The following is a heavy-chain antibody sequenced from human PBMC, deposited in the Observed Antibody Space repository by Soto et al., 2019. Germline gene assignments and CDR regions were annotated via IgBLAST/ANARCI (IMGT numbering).Heavy chain of an antibody. D-gene: IGHD3-3*01. CDR1: GFIFGDYN. CDR3: ARDGRVTTSGVVIMRYYYYMDV. V-gene: IGHV3-48*01. Sequence: GGSLRLSCAASGFIFGDYNMNWVRQAPGKGLEWVSYISSSRSTIYYADSVKGRFTISRDNAKNSLYLQMNSLRAEDTAVYYCARDGRVTTSGVVIMRYYYYMDVWGKGTTVTVSS. J-gene: IGHJ6*03. CDR2: ISSSRSTI.